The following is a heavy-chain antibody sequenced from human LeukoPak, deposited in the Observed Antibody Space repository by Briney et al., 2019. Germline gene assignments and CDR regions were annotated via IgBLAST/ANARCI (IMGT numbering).Heavy chain of an antibody. J-gene: IGHJ6*02. CDR3: ASGERYDSSGTNYYYYGMDV. D-gene: IGHD3-22*01. V-gene: IGHV3-66*01. CDR2: IYSGGST. Sequence: GGSLRLSCAASGFTVSSNYMSWVRQAPGKGLEWVSAIYSGGSTYYADSVKGRFTISRDNSKNTLYLQMNSLRAEDTAVYYCASGERYDSSGTNYYYYGMDVWGQGTTVTVSS. CDR1: GFTVSSNY.